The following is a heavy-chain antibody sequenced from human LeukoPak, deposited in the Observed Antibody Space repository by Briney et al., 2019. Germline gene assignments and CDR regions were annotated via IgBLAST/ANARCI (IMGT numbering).Heavy chain of an antibody. D-gene: IGHD3/OR15-3a*01. Sequence: ASVKVSCKASGYTFTGYFIHWVRQAPGQGLEWMGWINPNSGGTNYAQKFQGRVTMTRDTSISTAYMELSRLRSDDTAVYYCARVAWTGAFDYWGQGTLVTVSS. V-gene: IGHV1-2*02. CDR1: GYTFTGYF. J-gene: IGHJ4*02. CDR2: INPNSGGT. CDR3: ARVAWTGAFDY.